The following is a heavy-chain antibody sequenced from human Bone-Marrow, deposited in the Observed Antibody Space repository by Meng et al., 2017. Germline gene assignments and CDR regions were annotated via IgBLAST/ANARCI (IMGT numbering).Heavy chain of an antibody. D-gene: IGHD3-10*01. CDR1: GFTFSDYY. CDR2: ISSSGSTI. V-gene: IGHV3-11*04. Sequence: GESLRLSCAASGFTFSDYYMSWIRQAPGKGLEWVSYISSSGSTIYYADSVKGRFTISRDNAKNSLYLQMNSLRAEDTAVYYCARVSYGSGSYWSFYYYYGMDVWGQGTTVTVSS. CDR3: ARVSYGSGSYWSFYYYYGMDV. J-gene: IGHJ6*02.